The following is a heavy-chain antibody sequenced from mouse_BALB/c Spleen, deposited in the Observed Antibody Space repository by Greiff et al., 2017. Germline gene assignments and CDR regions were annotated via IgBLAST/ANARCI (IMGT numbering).Heavy chain of an antibody. CDR1: GYSITSGYY. V-gene: IGHV3-6*02. CDR3: ARDGKAWFAY. Sequence: EVKLMESGPGLVKPSQSLSLTCSVTGYSITSGYYWNWIRQFPGNKLEWMGYISYDGSNNYNPSLKNRIPITRDTSKNQFFLKLNSVTTEDTATYYCARDGKAWFAYWGQGTLVTVSA. CDR2: ISYDGSN. D-gene: IGHD2-1*01. J-gene: IGHJ3*01.